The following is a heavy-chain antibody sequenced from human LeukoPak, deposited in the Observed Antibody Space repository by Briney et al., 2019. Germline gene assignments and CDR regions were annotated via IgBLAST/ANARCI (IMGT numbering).Heavy chain of an antibody. CDR1: GGSISSGGYF. Sequence: SETLSLTCTVSGGSISSGGYFWSWIRQHPGRGLEWIAHIYHAGSTHDNPSLRGRVAISLDTSANQFSLRLSSVTAADTAVYFCARATHYSASTGGPYMDVWGQGTTVTVSS. D-gene: IGHD3-22*01. J-gene: IGHJ6*03. CDR3: ARATHYSASTGGPYMDV. V-gene: IGHV4-31*03. CDR2: IYHAGST.